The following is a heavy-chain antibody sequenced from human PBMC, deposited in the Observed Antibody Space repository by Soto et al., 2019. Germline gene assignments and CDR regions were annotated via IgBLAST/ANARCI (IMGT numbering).Heavy chain of an antibody. D-gene: IGHD2-15*01. CDR3: ARAGYCSGGSCP. CDR2: ISYDGSNK. J-gene: IGHJ5*02. CDR1: GFTFSSYA. V-gene: IGHV3-30-3*01. Sequence: PGGSLRLSCAASGFTFSSYAMHWVRQAPGKGLEWVAVISYDGSNKYYADSVKGRFTISRDNSKNTLYLQMNSLRAEDTAVYYCARAGYCSGGSCPWGQGTLVTVSS.